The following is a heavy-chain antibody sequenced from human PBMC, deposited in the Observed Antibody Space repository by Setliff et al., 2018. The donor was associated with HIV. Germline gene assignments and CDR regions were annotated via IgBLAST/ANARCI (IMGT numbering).Heavy chain of an antibody. J-gene: IGHJ4*02. CDR1: GFNFKSGW. CDR2: IKSNSDGGTS. D-gene: IGHD2-21*01. CDR3: TTGTRLVD. V-gene: IGHV3-15*01. Sequence: GGSLRLSCVVSGFNFKSGWMTWVRQAPGKGLEWVGRIKSNSDGGTSDYAAAVKDRFSFSRDDSKSILYLQMNSLKTEDTAVYYCTTGTRLVDWGQGALVTVSS.